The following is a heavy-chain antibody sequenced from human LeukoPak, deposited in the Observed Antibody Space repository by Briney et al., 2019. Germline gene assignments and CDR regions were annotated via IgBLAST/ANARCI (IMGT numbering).Heavy chain of an antibody. V-gene: IGHV3-21*01. CDR3: ARGRFELYGSGSYNHYYYGMDV. CDR1: GFTFSSYN. J-gene: IGHJ6*02. Sequence: GGSLRLSCAASGFTFSSYNMNWVRQAPGKGLEWVSSISSSSSYIYYADSVKGRFTTSRDNAKNSLYLQMNSLRAEDTAVYYCARGRFELYGSGSYNHYYYGMDVWGQGTTVTVSS. D-gene: IGHD3-10*01. CDR2: ISSSSSYI.